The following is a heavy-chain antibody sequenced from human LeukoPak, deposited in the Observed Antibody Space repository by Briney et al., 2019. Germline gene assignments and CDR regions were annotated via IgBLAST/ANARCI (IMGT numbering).Heavy chain of an antibody. D-gene: IGHD4-17*01. CDR2: ISSSSSYI. V-gene: IGHV3-21*01. Sequence: KPGGSLRLSCAASGLTFSSYSMNWVRQAPGKGLEWVSSISSSSSYIYYADSVKGRFTISRDNAKNSLYLQMNSLRAEDTAVYYCARGRDGGDQEFDYWGQGTLVTVSS. J-gene: IGHJ4*02. CDR3: ARGRDGGDQEFDY. CDR1: GLTFSSYS.